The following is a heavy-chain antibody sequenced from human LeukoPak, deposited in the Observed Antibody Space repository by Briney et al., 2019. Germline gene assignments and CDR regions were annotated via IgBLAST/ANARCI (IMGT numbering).Heavy chain of an antibody. CDR1: GGSISSYY. V-gene: IGHV4-4*07. D-gene: IGHD3-9*01. J-gene: IGHJ3*02. Sequence: PSETLSLTCTVSGGSISSYYWSWIRQPAGKGLEWIGRIYTSGSTNYNPSLKSRVTMSVDTSKNQFSLKLSSVTAADTAVYYCARDLQSYDILTGYYFWARRDDAFDIWGQGTMVTVSS. CDR2: IYTSGST. CDR3: ARDLQSYDILTGYYFWARRDDAFDI.